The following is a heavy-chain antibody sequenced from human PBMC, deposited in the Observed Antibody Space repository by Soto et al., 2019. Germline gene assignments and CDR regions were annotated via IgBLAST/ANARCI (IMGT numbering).Heavy chain of an antibody. J-gene: IGHJ4*02. CDR2: ISGSGGST. CDR1: GFTFSNYA. Sequence: GGSLRLSCAASGFTFSNYAMSWVRQAPGKGLAWVSAISGSGGSTYYADSVKGRFTISRDNSKNTLFLQMNTLRAEDTAVYYCAKTIVGAYWGPGTLVTVSS. D-gene: IGHD2-21*01. CDR3: AKTIVGAY. V-gene: IGHV3-23*01.